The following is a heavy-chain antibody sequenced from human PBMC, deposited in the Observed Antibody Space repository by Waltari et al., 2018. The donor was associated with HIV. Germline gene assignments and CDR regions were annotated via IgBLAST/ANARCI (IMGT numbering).Heavy chain of an antibody. V-gene: IGHV3-15*01. Sequence: EVQLVESGGGLVKPGGSLRLSCAASGFTFSNAWMSWVRQAPGKGLEWVGRIKSKTDGGTTDYAAPVKGRFTISRDDSKNTLYLQMNSLKTEDTAVYYCTLSSKWELGSDAFDIWGQGTMVTVSS. CDR1: GFTFSNAW. CDR2: IKSKTDGGTT. D-gene: IGHD1-26*01. J-gene: IGHJ3*02. CDR3: TLSSKWELGSDAFDI.